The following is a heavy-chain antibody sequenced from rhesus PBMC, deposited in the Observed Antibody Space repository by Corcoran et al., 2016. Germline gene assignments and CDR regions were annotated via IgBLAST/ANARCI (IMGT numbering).Heavy chain of an antibody. Sequence: EVQLVESGGGLVQPGGSLRLSCAASGFTFSSYGMSWVRQAPGKGLEWVSYISNGGGSTYYADSVKGRFTISRDNSKNPLSLKMNSLRAEDTAVYYCAKENSYSGSWNRGPFDYWGQGVLVTVSS. D-gene: IGHD6-25*01. V-gene: IGHV3S5*01. CDR1: GFTFSSYG. CDR3: AKENSYSGSWNRGPFDY. CDR2: ISNGGGST. J-gene: IGHJ4*01.